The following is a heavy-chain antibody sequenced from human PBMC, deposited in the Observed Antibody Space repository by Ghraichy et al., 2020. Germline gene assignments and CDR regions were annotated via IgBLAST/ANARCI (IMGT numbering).Heavy chain of an antibody. D-gene: IGHD4-17*01. CDR2: IYYSGST. CDR1: GGSISSSSYY. Sequence: SETLSLTCTVSGGSISSSSYYWGWIRQPPGKGLEWIGSIYYSGSTYYNPSLKSRVTISVDTSKNQFSLKLSSVTAADTAVYYCARHLDDYGDYRAFDIWGQGTMVTVSS. J-gene: IGHJ3*02. V-gene: IGHV4-39*01. CDR3: ARHLDDYGDYRAFDI.